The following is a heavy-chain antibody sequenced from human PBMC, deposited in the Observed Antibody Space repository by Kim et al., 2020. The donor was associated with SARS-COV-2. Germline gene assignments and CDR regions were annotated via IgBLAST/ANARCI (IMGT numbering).Heavy chain of an antibody. CDR2: IYYSGST. Sequence: SETLSLTCTVSGGSISSGGYYWSWIRQHPGKGLEWIGYIYYSGSTYYNPSLKSRVTISVDTSKNQFSLKLSSVTAADTAVYYCARARGSAMIGVGAFDYWGQGTLVTVSS. V-gene: IGHV4-31*03. CDR3: ARARGSAMIGVGAFDY. J-gene: IGHJ4*02. D-gene: IGHD3-22*01. CDR1: GGSISSGGYY.